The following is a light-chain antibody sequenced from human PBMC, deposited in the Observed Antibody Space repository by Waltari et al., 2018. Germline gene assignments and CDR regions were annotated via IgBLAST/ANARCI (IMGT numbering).Light chain of an antibody. CDR1: RSNIGATYD. CDR3: QSFDTRLTGWV. CDR2: RST. Sequence: QSLLTQPPSVSGAPGQRVTISCTGRRSNIGATYDVHWYQHLPGTAPKLLISRSTNRPSGVPDRFSGSKSGTSASLAITGPQIEDEANYYCQSFDTRLTGWVFGGGTKLTVL. V-gene: IGLV1-40*01. J-gene: IGLJ3*02.